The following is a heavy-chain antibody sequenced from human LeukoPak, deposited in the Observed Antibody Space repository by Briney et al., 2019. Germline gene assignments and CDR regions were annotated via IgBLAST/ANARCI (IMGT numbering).Heavy chain of an antibody. D-gene: IGHD6-13*01. Sequence: GGSLRLSCAASGFTFSTYSMNWVRQAPGKGLEWVSYIGTSGLIYYADSVKGRFTISRDNAKNSLYLQMNSLRVEDTALYYCARDRRLWDIAAAHIFDYWGQGTLVTVSS. J-gene: IGHJ4*02. V-gene: IGHV3-48*01. CDR3: ARDRRLWDIAAAHIFDY. CDR1: GFTFSTYS. CDR2: IGTSGLI.